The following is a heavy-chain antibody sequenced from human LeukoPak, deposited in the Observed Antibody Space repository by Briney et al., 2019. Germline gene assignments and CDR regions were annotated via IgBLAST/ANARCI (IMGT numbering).Heavy chain of an antibody. Sequence: ASVKVSFKSSGYTFTIYYMHWVRQAPAQGLELVGVINPSSSSTTYSHKVQGRVTITRDTSTSTVYMELSSLRYEDTAVYYCARSRVVPAAMNWFDPWGQGTLVTVSS. CDR1: GYTFTIYY. J-gene: IGHJ5*02. CDR2: INPSSSST. D-gene: IGHD2-2*01. V-gene: IGHV1-46*01. CDR3: ARSRVVPAAMNWFDP.